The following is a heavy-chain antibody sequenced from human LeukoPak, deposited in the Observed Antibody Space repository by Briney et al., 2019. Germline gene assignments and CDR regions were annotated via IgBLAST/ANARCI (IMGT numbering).Heavy chain of an antibody. CDR1: GFTFSSYE. Sequence: GGSLRLSCAASGFTFSSYEMNWVRQAPGKGLEWVSYISSSGSTIYYADSVKGRFTISRDNSKNTLYLHMHSLRAEDTAVYYCARDGNDTSSLDYWGQGTLVTASS. J-gene: IGHJ4*02. V-gene: IGHV3-48*03. CDR2: ISSSGSTI. D-gene: IGHD3-22*01. CDR3: ARDGNDTSSLDY.